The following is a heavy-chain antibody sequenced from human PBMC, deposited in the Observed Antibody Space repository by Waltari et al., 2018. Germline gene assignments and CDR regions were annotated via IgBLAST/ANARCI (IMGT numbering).Heavy chain of an antibody. Sequence: QVQLVESGGGVVQPGRSLSLSCAASGFTYGLAFSHYALHWFRQAPGKGPEWVAVISYDGNTIYYADSVRGRFTISRDNSKNTLYLHMNSLRAADTAVYYCAKGFYFDTRGYYNFDYWGQGTLVTVSS. CDR2: ISYDGNTI. CDR1: GFTYGLAFSHYA. D-gene: IGHD3-22*01. J-gene: IGHJ4*02. CDR3: AKGFYFDTRGYYNFDY. V-gene: IGHV3-30*01.